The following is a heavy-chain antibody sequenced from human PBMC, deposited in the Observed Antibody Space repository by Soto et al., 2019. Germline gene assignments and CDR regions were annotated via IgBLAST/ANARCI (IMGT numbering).Heavy chain of an antibody. Sequence: SETLSLTCAVYGGSFSGYYWSWIRQPPGKGLEWIGEINHSGSTNYNPSLKSRVTISVDTSKNQFSLKLSSVTAADTAVYYCARDGYYDFWSGYRSAYYYGMDVWGQGTTVTVSS. CDR3: ARDGYYDFWSGYRSAYYYGMDV. V-gene: IGHV4-34*01. J-gene: IGHJ6*02. D-gene: IGHD3-3*01. CDR1: GGSFSGYY. CDR2: INHSGST.